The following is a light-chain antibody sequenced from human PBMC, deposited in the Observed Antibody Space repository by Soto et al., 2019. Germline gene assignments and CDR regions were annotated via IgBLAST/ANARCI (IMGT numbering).Light chain of an antibody. CDR3: QVWDSSSDPYV. Sequence: SYELTQPPSGSVAPGQTARITCGGNNIGSKSVHWYQQKPGQAPVLVVYDDSDLPSGIPERFSGSNSVNTATLTISRVEAGDEADYYCQVWDSSSDPYVFGTGTKLTVL. CDR1: NIGSKS. J-gene: IGLJ1*01. V-gene: IGLV3-21*02. CDR2: DDS.